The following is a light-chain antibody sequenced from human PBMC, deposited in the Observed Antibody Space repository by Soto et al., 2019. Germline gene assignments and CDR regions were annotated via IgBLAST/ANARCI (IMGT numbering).Light chain of an antibody. CDR3: QHYVASPWG. Sequence: EIVLTQSPGTLSLSPGDRATLSCRASQKFNSNYLAGYQKKPGQAPRLVMYAASSRATGIPDRFSGSASRTDFTLTISRVEPEDFAVYYCQHYVASPWGFGQGTRLEIK. CDR1: QKFNSNY. CDR2: AAS. V-gene: IGKV3-20*01. J-gene: IGKJ1*01.